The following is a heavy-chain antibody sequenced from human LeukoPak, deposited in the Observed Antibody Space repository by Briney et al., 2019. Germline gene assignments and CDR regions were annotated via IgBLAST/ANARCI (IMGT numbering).Heavy chain of an antibody. CDR2: LNPNSGHT. Sequence: ASVKVSCKASGYTFTNYDINWVRQATGQGLEWMGWLNPNSGHTASAQKFQGRLSITRDTSISTVYMELSSLRSEDTAVYYCARDGSSSSWYAFGYWGQGTLVTVSS. CDR3: ARDGSSSSWYAFGY. D-gene: IGHD6-13*01. CDR1: GYTFTNYD. J-gene: IGHJ4*02. V-gene: IGHV1-8*01.